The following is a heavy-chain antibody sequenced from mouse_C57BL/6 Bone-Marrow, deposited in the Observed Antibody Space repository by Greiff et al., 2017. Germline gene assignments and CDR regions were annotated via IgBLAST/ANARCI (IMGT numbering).Heavy chain of an antibody. D-gene: IGHD2-4*01. CDR3: ARRLVYYDYAWFAY. J-gene: IGHJ3*01. CDR2: IYPRSGNT. Sequence: LVESGAELARPGASVKLSCKASGYTFTSYGISWVKQRTGQGLEWIGEIYPRSGNTYYNEKFKGKATLTADKSSSTAYMELRSLTSEDSAVYFCARRLVYYDYAWFAYWGQGTLVTVSA. V-gene: IGHV1-81*01. CDR1: GYTFTSYG.